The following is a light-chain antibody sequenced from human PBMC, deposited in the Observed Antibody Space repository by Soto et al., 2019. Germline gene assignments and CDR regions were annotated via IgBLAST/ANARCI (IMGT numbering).Light chain of an antibody. CDR3: AIWDDSLSARV. CDR2: RND. CDR1: SSNIGRHY. J-gene: IGLJ3*02. Sequence: QSVLTQPPSASGTPGQSVTISCSGSSSNIGRHYVYWYQQLPGTAPKLLIYRNDQRPSTVPDRFSGSKSGTSASLAISGLRSEDEADYYCAIWDDSLSARVFGGGTKLTVL. V-gene: IGLV1-47*01.